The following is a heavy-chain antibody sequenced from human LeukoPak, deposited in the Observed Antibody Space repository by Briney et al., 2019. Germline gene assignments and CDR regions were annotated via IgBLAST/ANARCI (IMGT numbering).Heavy chain of an antibody. CDR1: GYSISSGYY. CDR3: ASGLEGPVFDP. V-gene: IGHV4-38-2*02. CDR2: IYHSGST. J-gene: IGHJ5*02. Sequence: SETLSLTCTVSGYSISSGYYWGWIRQPPGKGLEWIGSIYHSGSTYYNPSLKSRVTISVDTSKNQFSLKLSSVTAADTAVYYCASGLEGPVFDPWGQGTLVTFSS. D-gene: IGHD1-1*01.